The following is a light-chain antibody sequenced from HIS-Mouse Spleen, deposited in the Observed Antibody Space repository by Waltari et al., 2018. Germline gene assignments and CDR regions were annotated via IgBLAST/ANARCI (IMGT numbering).Light chain of an antibody. V-gene: IGLV2-23*01. Sequence: QSALTQPASVSGSPGQSITIPCTGTSSDVGSYNLFSWYQQHPGKAPKLMIYEGSKRPSGVSNRVSGSKSGNTASLTISGLQAEDEADYYCCSYAGSSTVVFGGGTKLTVL. J-gene: IGLJ2*01. CDR1: SSDVGSYNL. CDR2: EGS. CDR3: CSYAGSSTVV.